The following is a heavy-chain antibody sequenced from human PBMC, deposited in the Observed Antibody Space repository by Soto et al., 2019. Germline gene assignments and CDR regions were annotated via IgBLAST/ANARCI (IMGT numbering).Heavy chain of an antibody. V-gene: IGHV3-48*02. Sequence: GGSLRLSXVASGFTFSSYSINWIRQAPGKGPEWVSWISPAGNSVDYTDSVKGRFTISRDNAENSLYLEMNSLRDDDTAVYYCVRDHLWAFDYWGQGTLVTVSS. J-gene: IGHJ4*02. CDR3: VRDHLWAFDY. CDR2: ISPAGNSV. CDR1: GFTFSSYS. D-gene: IGHD3-16*01.